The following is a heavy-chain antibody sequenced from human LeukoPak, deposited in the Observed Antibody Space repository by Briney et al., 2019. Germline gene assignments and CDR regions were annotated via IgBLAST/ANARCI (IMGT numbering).Heavy chain of an antibody. Sequence: ASVKVSCKASGYTFTNYAINWVRQAPGQGLECMGWISVYNGKTDYAQKVQGRATMTTDTSTSTAYMELRSLRSDDTAVYYCERDVSNELVRVILNWLDPWGQGTLVSVSS. D-gene: IGHD6-6*01. CDR3: ERDVSNELVRVILNWLDP. J-gene: IGHJ5*02. CDR2: ISVYNGKT. V-gene: IGHV1-18*01. CDR1: GYTFTNYA.